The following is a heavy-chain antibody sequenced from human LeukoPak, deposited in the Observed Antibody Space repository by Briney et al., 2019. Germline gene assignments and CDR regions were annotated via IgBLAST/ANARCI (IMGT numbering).Heavy chain of an antibody. J-gene: IGHJ4*02. Sequence: ASVKVSCTASGYTFTSYYMHWVRQAPGQGLEWMGIINPSGGSTGYAQKFQGRVTITRDMSTSTAYMELSSLRSEDTGLYYCAAVFGSGYYYYFDYWGQGTLVTVSS. CDR3: AAVFGSGYYYYFDY. V-gene: IGHV1-46*01. CDR1: GYTFTSYY. CDR2: INPSGGST. D-gene: IGHD3-22*01.